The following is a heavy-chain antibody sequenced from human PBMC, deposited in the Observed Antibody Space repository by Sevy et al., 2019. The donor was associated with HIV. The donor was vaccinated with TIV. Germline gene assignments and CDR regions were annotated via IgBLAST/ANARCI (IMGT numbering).Heavy chain of an antibody. Sequence: GGSLRLSCAASGFTFSSHGMNWVRQAPGKGLEGVAFILYDGSNKYYADSVKGRFTISRDNSKNKLYLQMNSLRAEDTAVYYCANLAAAGTFDPWGQGTLVTVSS. CDR2: ILYDGSNK. V-gene: IGHV3-30*02. CDR1: GFTFSSHG. D-gene: IGHD6-13*01. CDR3: ANLAAAGTFDP. J-gene: IGHJ5*02.